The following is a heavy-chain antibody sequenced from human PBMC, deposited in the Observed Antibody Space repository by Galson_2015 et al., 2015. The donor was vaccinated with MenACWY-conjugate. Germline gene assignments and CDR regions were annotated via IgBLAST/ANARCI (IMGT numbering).Heavy chain of an antibody. D-gene: IGHD3-10*01. J-gene: IGHJ6*02. V-gene: IGHV1-3*01. CDR2: INAGNGNT. Sequence: SVKVSCKASGYTFTSYAMHWVRQAPGQRLEWMGWINAGNGNTKYSQKFQGRVTITRDTSASTAYMELSSLRSEDTAVYYCARGEEAMVRGVIIHYYYYGMDVWGQGTTVTVSS. CDR3: ARGEEAMVRGVIIHYYYYGMDV. CDR1: GYTFTSYA.